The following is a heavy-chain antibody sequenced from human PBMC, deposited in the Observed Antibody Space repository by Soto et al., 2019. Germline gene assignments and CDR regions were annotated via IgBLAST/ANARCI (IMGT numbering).Heavy chain of an antibody. CDR2: VYHSGNT. J-gene: IGHJ2*01. Sequence: KASETLSLTCTVSGDSTGDYFWNWLRQPPGKGLEWIGYVYHSGNTNYNPSLKSRVTMSMDMSKSQISLELRSVTAADTGVYYCARSDERSSWYPLPFWLFDIWGRGTLVTVSS. CDR3: ARSDERSSWYPLPFWLFDI. CDR1: GDSTGDYF. D-gene: IGHD6-13*01. V-gene: IGHV4-59*01.